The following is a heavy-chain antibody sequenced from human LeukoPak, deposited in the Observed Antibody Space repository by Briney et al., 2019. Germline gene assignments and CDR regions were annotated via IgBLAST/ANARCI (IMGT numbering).Heavy chain of an antibody. V-gene: IGHV4-38-2*01. J-gene: IGHJ4*02. CDR2: IYHSGST. Sequence: XXXSGYSVSSGYYWGWIRQSPGKGLEWIGSIYHSGSTYYSPSLRSRITISVDTSKNQFSLKLSSVTAADTAVYYXXXXXYXXSXXXXLDCWXXXXLVTVSS. CDR1: GYSVSSGYY. D-gene: IGHD3-22*01. CDR3: XXXXYXXSXXXXLDC.